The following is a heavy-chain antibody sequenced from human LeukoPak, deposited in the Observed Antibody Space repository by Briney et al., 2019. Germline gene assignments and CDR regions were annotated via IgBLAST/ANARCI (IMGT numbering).Heavy chain of an antibody. CDR3: ASAPKRVWFGDPGPFDY. D-gene: IGHD3-10*01. V-gene: IGHV1-69*02. CDR2: IIPILGIA. CDR1: GYTFTSYY. J-gene: IGHJ4*02. Sequence: SVKVSCKASGYTFTSYYMHWVRQAPGQGLEWMGRIIPILGIANYAQKFQGRVTITADKSTSTAYMELSSLRSEDTAVYYCASAPKRVWFGDPGPFDYWGQGTLVTVSS.